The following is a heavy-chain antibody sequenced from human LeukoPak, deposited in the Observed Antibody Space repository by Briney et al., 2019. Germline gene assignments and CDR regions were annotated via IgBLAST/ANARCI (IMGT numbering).Heavy chain of an antibody. CDR2: INPKSGDT. Sequence: ASVKVSCKASGYTFTGYHIYWTRQAPGQGLEWMGWINPKSGDTNYAQKFQDRVTLTRDTSISTAYMELTNLRSDDTAVYYCARPNGDYYNWFDPWGQGTLVTVSS. CDR3: ARPNGDYYNWFDP. CDR1: GYTFTGYH. J-gene: IGHJ5*02. V-gene: IGHV1-2*02. D-gene: IGHD4-17*01.